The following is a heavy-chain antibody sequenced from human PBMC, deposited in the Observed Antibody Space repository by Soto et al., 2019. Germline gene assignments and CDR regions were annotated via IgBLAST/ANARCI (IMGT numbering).Heavy chain of an antibody. CDR2: VNPISGDT. CDR3: AREEGFRITMDRGRWFDP. V-gene: IGHV1-2*02. Sequence: QIQLVQSGAEVKKPGASVKVSCRASGYTFTGYYLHWVRQAPGHGLEWMGWVNPISGDTNYAQKFQDRVIMTRDRSITTVHMELSRLRSDDTAVYYCAREEGFRITMDRGRWFDPWGQGTLVTVSS. J-gene: IGHJ5*02. CDR1: GYTFTGYY. D-gene: IGHD3-10*01.